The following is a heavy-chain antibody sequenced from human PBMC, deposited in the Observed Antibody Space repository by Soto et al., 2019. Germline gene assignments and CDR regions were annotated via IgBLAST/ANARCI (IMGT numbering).Heavy chain of an antibody. J-gene: IGHJ4*02. V-gene: IGHV5-51*01. D-gene: IGHD5-18*01. CDR1: GYSFSNYW. CDR3: ARNATRRSYRTEEDY. Sequence: PGESLKISCKGSGYSFSNYWIGWVRQMPGKGLEWMGIIYPGDSDTRYSPSFQGQVTISADKSISTAYLEWSSLEASDTAMYYCARNATRRSYRTEEDYWGQGNLVTVSS. CDR2: IYPGDSDT.